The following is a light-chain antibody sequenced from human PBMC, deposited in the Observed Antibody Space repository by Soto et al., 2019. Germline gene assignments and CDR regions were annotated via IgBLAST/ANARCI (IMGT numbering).Light chain of an antibody. CDR3: PHYNSYSEA. Sequence: DIQMTQSPSTLSGSVGDRVTITCRASQTISSWLARYQQKPGKAPKLLIYKASTLKSGVPSRFSGSGSGTEFTLTISSLQPDDFATYYCPHYNSYSEAFGQGTRWISN. J-gene: IGKJ1*01. CDR2: KAS. V-gene: IGKV1-5*03. CDR1: QTISSW.